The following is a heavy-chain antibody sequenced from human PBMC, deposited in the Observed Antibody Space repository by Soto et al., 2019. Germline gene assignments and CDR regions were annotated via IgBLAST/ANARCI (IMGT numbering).Heavy chain of an antibody. CDR2: ISGSGGGT. CDR1: GFTFSNYA. D-gene: IGHD2-15*01. V-gene: IGHV3-23*01. Sequence: GGSLRLSCAASGFTFSNYAMSWVRQAPGKGLEWVSAISGSGGGTYYADSVKGRFTISRDNSKNTLYLQMNSLRAEDTAVYYCAKDVVVVVAILFDYWGQGTLVTVSS. J-gene: IGHJ4*02. CDR3: AKDVVVVVAILFDY.